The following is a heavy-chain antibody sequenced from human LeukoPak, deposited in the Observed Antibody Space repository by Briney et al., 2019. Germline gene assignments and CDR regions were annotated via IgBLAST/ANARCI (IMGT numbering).Heavy chain of an antibody. V-gene: IGHV3-15*01. CDR1: GFTFSNAW. CDR3: TTDAAFLYGLFDY. D-gene: IGHD3-10*01. Sequence: GSLRLSCAASGFTFSNAWTSWVRQAPGKGLEWVGRIKSKTDGGTTDYAAPVKGRFTISRDDSKNTLYLQMNSLKTEDTAVYYCTTDAAFLYGLFDYWGQGTLVTVSS. J-gene: IGHJ4*02. CDR2: IKSKTDGGTT.